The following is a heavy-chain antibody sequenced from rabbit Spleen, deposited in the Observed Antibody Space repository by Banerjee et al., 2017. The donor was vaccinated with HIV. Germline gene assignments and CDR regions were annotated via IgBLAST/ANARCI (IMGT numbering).Heavy chain of an antibody. V-gene: IGHV1S45*01. D-gene: IGHD4-1*01. CDR2: IYTGSSGST. CDR3: AREASSGWGVVSFYFNL. Sequence: QEQLVESGGGLVQPEGSLTLTCKASGFDFSSNAMSWVRQAPGKGLEWIACIYTGSSGSTYYASWAKGRFTISKTSSTTVTLQMTSLTAADTATYFCAREASSGWGVVSFYFNLWGQGTLVTVS. CDR1: GFDFSSNA. J-gene: IGHJ4*01.